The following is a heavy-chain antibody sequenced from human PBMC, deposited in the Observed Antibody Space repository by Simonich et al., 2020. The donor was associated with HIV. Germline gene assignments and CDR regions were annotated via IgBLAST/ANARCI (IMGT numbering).Heavy chain of an antibody. V-gene: IGHV3-7*01. D-gene: IGHD3-22*01. CDR1: GFTFSSYA. Sequence: VQLLESGGGLVQPGGSLRLSCAASGFTFSSYAMSWVRQAPGKGLEWVANIKQDGSEKYYVDSVKGRFTISRDNAKNSLYLQMNSLRAEDTAVYYCARQPYYYDSRGYYDYYYYMDVWGKGTTVTVSS. CDR3: ARQPYYYDSRGYYDYYYYMDV. CDR2: IKQDGSEK. J-gene: IGHJ6*03.